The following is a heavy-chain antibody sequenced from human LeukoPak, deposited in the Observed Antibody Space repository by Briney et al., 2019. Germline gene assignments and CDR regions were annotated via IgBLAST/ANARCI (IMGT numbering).Heavy chain of an antibody. CDR2: ISRSGST. J-gene: IGHJ3*02. CDR3: ARGPYSYDSSGAFDI. D-gene: IGHD3-22*01. V-gene: IGHV4-61*02. CDR1: GDSLSIGDYY. Sequence: SETLSLTCTVPGDSLSIGDYYCSWIRQPAGKGLEWIGRISRSGSTNNNPSRKSRVTISVDTSKNQSSLKLSSVTAADTAVYFCARGPYSYDSSGAFDIWGQGTMVTVSS.